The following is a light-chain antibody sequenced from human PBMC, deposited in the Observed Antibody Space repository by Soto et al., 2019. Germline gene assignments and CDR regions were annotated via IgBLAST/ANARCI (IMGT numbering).Light chain of an antibody. CDR2: AAS. J-gene: IGKJ1*01. V-gene: IGKV1-9*01. CDR1: QGISSN. Sequence: IQLTQSPSSLSASVGDRVPITCRASQGISSNLAWYQQKPGKVPKLLISAASTLQSGVPSRLSGSGSGTDFTLTISSLQPEDFATYYCQHYNSYSEAFGQGTKVDIK. CDR3: QHYNSYSEA.